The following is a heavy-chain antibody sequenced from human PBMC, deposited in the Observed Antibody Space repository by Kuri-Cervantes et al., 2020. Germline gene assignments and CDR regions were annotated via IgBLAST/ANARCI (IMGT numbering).Heavy chain of an antibody. CDR1: GGTFSSYA. D-gene: IGHD2-2*01. CDR3: ARGNIVVVPAAPRYYYYYMDV. V-gene: IGHV1-69*13. CDR2: IIPIFGTA. Sequence: SVKVSCKASGGTFSSYAISWVRQAPGQGLEWMGGIIPIFGTANYAQKFQGRVTITADESTSTAYMELSSLRSEDTAVYYCARGNIVVVPAAPRYYYYYMDVWGKGTAVTVSS. J-gene: IGHJ6*03.